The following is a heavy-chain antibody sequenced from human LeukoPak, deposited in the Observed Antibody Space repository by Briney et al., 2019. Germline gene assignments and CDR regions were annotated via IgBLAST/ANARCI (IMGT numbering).Heavy chain of an antibody. J-gene: IGHJ4*02. CDR2: IYYSGST. Sequence: SETLSLTYTVSGASVSSGSYYWSWIRQPPGTGLEWIGYIYYSGSTNYNPSLKSRVTISVDTSKNQFSLKLSSVTAADTAVYYCARGSRGYTYGWGQGTLVTVSS. CDR3: ARGSRGYTYG. CDR1: GASVSSGSYY. D-gene: IGHD5-18*01. V-gene: IGHV4-61*01.